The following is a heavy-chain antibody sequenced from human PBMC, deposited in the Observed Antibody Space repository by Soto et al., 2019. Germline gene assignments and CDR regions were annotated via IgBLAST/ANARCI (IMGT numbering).Heavy chain of an antibody. CDR3: ARGPESFGGSIDY. CDR2: INHSGST. J-gene: IGHJ4*02. CDR1: GVSFSGYY. D-gene: IGHD3-10*01. V-gene: IGHV4-34*01. Sequence: TSETLSLTCAVYGVSFSGYYWSWIRQPPGKGLEWIGEINHSGSTNYNPSLKSRVTISVDTSKNQFSLKLSSVTAADTALYYCARGPESFGGSIDYWGQGTLVTVPS.